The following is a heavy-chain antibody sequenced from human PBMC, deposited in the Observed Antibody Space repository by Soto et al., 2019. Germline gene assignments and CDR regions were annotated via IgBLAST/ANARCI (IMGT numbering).Heavy chain of an antibody. CDR2: IIPLYGTV. CDR1: GGTFNSYG. CDR3: ARVRVIRGVIPSHFGL. J-gene: IGHJ4*02. D-gene: IGHD3-10*01. Sequence: QAHLAQSGAEVKKPGSSVTVSCTASGGTFNSYGIIWVRQAPGQGLDWMGVIIPLYGTVNYAQKFQGRVSITADKSTSTAYMDLNSLRSDDTAVYYCARVRVIRGVIPSHFGLWGQGTQVTVSS. V-gene: IGHV1-69*06.